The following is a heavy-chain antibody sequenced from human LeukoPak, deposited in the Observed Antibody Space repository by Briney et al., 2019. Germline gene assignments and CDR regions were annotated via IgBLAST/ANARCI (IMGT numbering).Heavy chain of an antibody. Sequence: PGGSLRLSCAASGFIFSGYWMTWVRQAPGKGLEWVANMKQDGSERYYVDSVKGRFTISRDNAKSSLYLQMNSLRVEDTAVYYCARYLDFRADYYLDYWGQGTLVTVSS. J-gene: IGHJ4*02. CDR3: ARYLDFRADYYLDY. CDR1: GFIFSGYW. V-gene: IGHV3-7*01. CDR2: MKQDGSER. D-gene: IGHD3/OR15-3a*01.